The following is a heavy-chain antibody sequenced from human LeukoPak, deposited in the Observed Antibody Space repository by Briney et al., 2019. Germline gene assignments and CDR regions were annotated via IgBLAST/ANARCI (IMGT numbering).Heavy chain of an antibody. D-gene: IGHD5-18*01. CDR3: ARDIIGFSYGVDY. Sequence: ASVKVSCKASGYTFTGYYMHWVRQAPGQGLEWMGWINPNSGGTNYAQKFQGRVTMTRDTSISTAYMELSSLRFDDTAVYYCARDIIGFSYGVDYWGQGTLVTVSS. J-gene: IGHJ4*02. CDR1: GYTFTGYY. CDR2: INPNSGGT. V-gene: IGHV1-2*02.